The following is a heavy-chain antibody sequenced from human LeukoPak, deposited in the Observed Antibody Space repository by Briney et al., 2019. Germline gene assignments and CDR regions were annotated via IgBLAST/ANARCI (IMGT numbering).Heavy chain of an antibody. CDR3: ARVARYYDSSGYYFGAFDI. Sequence: PGGSLRLSCAASGFSFSSHWMSWVRQAPGKGLEWVSYISSSSSYTNYADSVKGRFTISRDNAKNSLYLQMNSLRAEDTAVYYCARVARYYDSSGYYFGAFDIWGQGTMVTVSS. CDR2: ISSSSSYT. CDR1: GFSFSSHW. V-gene: IGHV3-11*05. D-gene: IGHD3-22*01. J-gene: IGHJ3*02.